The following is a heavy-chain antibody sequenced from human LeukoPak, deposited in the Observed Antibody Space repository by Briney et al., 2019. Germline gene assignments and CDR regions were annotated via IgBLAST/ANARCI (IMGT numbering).Heavy chain of an antibody. J-gene: IGHJ4*02. CDR3: ARLPYSPAALRLPFDY. CDR1: GYTFTNYG. V-gene: IGHV1-18*01. Sequence: AASVKVSCKASGYTFTNYGISWVRQAPGQGLEWMGWISAYNGNTNYAQKLQGRVTMTTDTSTSTAYMELRSLRSDDTAVYYCARLPYSPAALRLPFDYWGQGTLVTVSS. D-gene: IGHD2-2*01. CDR2: ISAYNGNT.